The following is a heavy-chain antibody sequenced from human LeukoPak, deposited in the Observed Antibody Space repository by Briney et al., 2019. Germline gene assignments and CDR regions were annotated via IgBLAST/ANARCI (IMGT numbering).Heavy chain of an antibody. CDR2: INSDGSSI. J-gene: IGHJ4*02. V-gene: IGHV3-74*03. D-gene: IGHD5-12*01. CDR1: GFTFSSYW. CDR3: AREGRVSGYDFDC. Sequence: PGGSLRLSCAASGFTFSSYWMHWVRQAPGKGLVWLSRINSDGSSITYADSVKGRFTISRDNAKNTLFLQMNNLRVEDTAVYYCAREGRVSGYDFDCWGQGTLVTVSS.